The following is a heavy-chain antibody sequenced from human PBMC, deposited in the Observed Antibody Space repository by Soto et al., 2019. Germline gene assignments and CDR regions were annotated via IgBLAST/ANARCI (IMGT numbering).Heavy chain of an antibody. J-gene: IGHJ4*02. CDR1: GFTFSSYG. CDR3: ARDTIAVALYYFDY. Sequence: QVQLVESGGGVVQPGRSLRLSCAASGFTFSSYGMHWVRQAPGKGLEWVAVIWYDGSNKYYADSVKGRFTISRDNSKNTLYLQMNSLRAEDTAVYYCARDTIAVALYYFDYWGQGTLVTVSS. CDR2: IWYDGSNK. V-gene: IGHV3-33*01. D-gene: IGHD6-19*01.